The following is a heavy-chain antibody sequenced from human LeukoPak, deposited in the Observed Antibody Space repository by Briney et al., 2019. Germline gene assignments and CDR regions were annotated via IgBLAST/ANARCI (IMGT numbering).Heavy chain of an antibody. CDR3: ARGGSYLSAFDI. J-gene: IGHJ3*02. V-gene: IGHV3-23*01. CDR1: GFSFSTYV. Sequence: GGSLRLSCSVTGFSFSTYVQSWVRQAPGKGLEWVSSISGGGHDTYYAESVKGRLTISRDNSKNTLYLQMNSLRAEDTAVYYCARGGSYLSAFDIRGQGTMVTVSS. D-gene: IGHD1-26*01. CDR2: ISGGGHDT.